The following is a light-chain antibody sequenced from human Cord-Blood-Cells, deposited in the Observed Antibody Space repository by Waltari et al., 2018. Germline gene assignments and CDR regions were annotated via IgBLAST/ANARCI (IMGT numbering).Light chain of an antibody. Sequence: EIVLTQSPATLSLSPGERATLSCRARQSVSSYLAWYQQKPGQAPRLLIYDASNRATGIPARFSGSGSGTDFTLTISSREPEDVAVYYCQQRSNWRPTFGGGTKVEIK. CDR2: DAS. J-gene: IGKJ4*01. V-gene: IGKV3-11*01. CDR1: QSVSSY. CDR3: QQRSNWRPT.